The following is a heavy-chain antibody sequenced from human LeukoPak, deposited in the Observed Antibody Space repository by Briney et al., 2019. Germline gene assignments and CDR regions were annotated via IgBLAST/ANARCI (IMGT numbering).Heavy chain of an antibody. J-gene: IGHJ4*02. CDR1: GFTFSSYG. V-gene: IGHV3-33*01. CDR2: IWYDGSNK. Sequence: GGSLRLSCAASGFTFSSYGMHWVRQAPGKGLEWVAVIWYDGSNKYYAYSVKGRFTISRDNSKNTLYLKMNSLRAEDTAVYYCARMGFYDILTGYLDYWGQGTLVTVSS. CDR3: ARMGFYDILTGYLDY. D-gene: IGHD3-9*01.